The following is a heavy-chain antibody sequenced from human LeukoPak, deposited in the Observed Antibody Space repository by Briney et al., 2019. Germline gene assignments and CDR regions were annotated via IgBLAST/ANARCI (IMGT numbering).Heavy chain of an antibody. CDR3: AKGSGIAAPIDY. V-gene: IGHV3-9*03. Sequence: GGSLRLSCVASGFTFADYAIHWVRQVPGKGLEWVSGISWNSGSIGYADSVKGRFTISRDNAKNSLYLQMNSLRAEDMALYYCAKGSGIAAPIDYWGQGTLVTVSS. J-gene: IGHJ4*02. CDR1: GFTFADYA. CDR2: ISWNSGSI. D-gene: IGHD6-13*01.